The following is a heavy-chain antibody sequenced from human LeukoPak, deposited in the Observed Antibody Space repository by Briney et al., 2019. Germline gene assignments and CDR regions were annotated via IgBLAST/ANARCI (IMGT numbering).Heavy chain of an antibody. V-gene: IGHV4-30-4*01. Sequence: SENLSLTCTVSGGSISSGDYYWSWIRQPPGKGLEWIGYIYYSGSTYYNPSLKSRVTISVDTSKNQFSLKLSSVTAADTAVYYCARDDGDYRIGYWGQGTLVTVSS. J-gene: IGHJ4*02. CDR2: IYYSGST. D-gene: IGHD4-17*01. CDR1: GGSISSGDYY. CDR3: ARDDGDYRIGY.